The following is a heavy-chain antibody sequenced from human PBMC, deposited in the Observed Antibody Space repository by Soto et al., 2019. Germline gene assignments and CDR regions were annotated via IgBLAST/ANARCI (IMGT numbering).Heavy chain of an antibody. CDR1: GAYMRNDYYY. Sequence: SETLSLTCAVSGAYMRNDYYYWSWVRQKPGKDLEWIGHMHHSGRTHYNKSLKSRVAVSVDTSKNQFSLYLNSVTAADTAVYYCARWVEVSLDYFDSWGQG. D-gene: IGHD6-6*01. CDR2: MHHSGRT. CDR3: ARWVEVSLDYFDS. V-gene: IGHV4-31*11. J-gene: IGHJ4*02.